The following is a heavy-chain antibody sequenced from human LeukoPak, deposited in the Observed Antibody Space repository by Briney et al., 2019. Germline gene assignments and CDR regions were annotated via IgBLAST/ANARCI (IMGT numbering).Heavy chain of an antibody. Sequence: GEPLKISCKASGYRFTYYYIAWVRQMPGKGLEWMGIIYPGDSDTRYSPSFQGQVTISADNSMKTAYLQWNSLQASDTAIYYCARATTPAGDGDWFDPWGQGTLVTVSS. J-gene: IGHJ5*02. CDR3: ARATTPAGDGDWFDP. CDR2: IYPGDSDT. V-gene: IGHV5-51*01. D-gene: IGHD4-17*01. CDR1: GYRFTYYY.